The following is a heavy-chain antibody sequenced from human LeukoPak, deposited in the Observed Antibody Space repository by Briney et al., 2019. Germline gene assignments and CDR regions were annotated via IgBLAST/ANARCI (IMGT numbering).Heavy chain of an antibody. D-gene: IGHD3-22*01. J-gene: IGHJ5*02. CDR2: ISSSSSYI. V-gene: IGHV3-21*04. Sequence: GGSLRLSCTASGFTFINYSVNWVRQAPGKGLEWVSSISSSSSYIYYADSVKGRFTISRDNAKNSLYLQMNSLRAEDTAVYYCAKDHSDSSGYYFPNWFDPWGQGTLVTVSS. CDR3: AKDHSDSSGYYFPNWFDP. CDR1: GFTFINYS.